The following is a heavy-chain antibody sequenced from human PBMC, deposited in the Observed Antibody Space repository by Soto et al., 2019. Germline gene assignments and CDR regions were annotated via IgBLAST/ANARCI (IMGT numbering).Heavy chain of an antibody. D-gene: IGHD6-13*01. J-gene: IGHJ4*02. CDR3: ARSMKAGKNFDY. CDR2: ISGSNTYT. CDR1: GFTFSDYY. Sequence: QVQLVESGGGLVKPGGSLRLSCAAYGFTFSDYYMSWIRQAPGKGLEWLSYISGSNTYTDYADSVKGRFTISRDNAKNSLYLQMTSLRADDAAVYYCARSMKAGKNFDYWGQGTLVTVSS. V-gene: IGHV3-11*05.